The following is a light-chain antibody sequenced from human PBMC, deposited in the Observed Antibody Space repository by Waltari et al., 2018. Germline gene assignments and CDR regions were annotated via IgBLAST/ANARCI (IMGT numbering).Light chain of an antibody. J-gene: IGLJ2*01. Sequence: QSALAQPASVSGSPGQSITISCTGTDSDLGASNYVSWYQQHPGIAPKLLLYDVSDRPSGVSDRFSGSKSGKTASLTISGLQPEDAADYYCSSYTRRNTVIFGGGTKLTVV. CDR1: DSDLGASNY. V-gene: IGLV2-14*03. CDR3: SSYTRRNTVI. CDR2: DVS.